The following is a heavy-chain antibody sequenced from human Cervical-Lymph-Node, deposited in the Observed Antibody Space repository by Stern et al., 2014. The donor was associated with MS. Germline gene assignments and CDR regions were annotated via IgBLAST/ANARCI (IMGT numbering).Heavy chain of an antibody. D-gene: IGHD5-18*01. Sequence: VQLVQSGSELKKPGASVKVSCKASGYTLTNYPINWVRQAPGQGLEWIGWINTNTGNSTYAQDFTGRFVFSLDPSVSTAYLQINLKAEDTAVYYCARDFVDTAMITRSDYLDCWGQGTLVTVSS. CDR3: ARDFVDTAMITRSDYLDC. J-gene: IGHJ4*02. V-gene: IGHV7-4-1*01. CDR1: GYTLTNYP. CDR2: INTNTGNS.